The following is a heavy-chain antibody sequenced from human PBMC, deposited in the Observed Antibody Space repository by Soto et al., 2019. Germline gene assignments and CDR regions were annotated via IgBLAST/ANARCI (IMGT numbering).Heavy chain of an antibody. CDR1: GFTFNRYT. D-gene: IGHD3-9*01. Sequence: GGSLRLSCAASGFTFNRYTMTWVRQAPGKGLEWVAYIKEDGSEVHYVDSVKGRFTISRDNAKNSVYLQMNSLRADDTAVYYCTRENWFQDYWGQGIWVTVSS. CDR2: IKEDGSEV. CDR3: TRENWFQDY. J-gene: IGHJ4*02. V-gene: IGHV3-7*03.